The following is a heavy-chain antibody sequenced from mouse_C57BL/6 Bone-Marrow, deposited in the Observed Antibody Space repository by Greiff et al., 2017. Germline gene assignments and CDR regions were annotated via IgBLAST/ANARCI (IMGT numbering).Heavy chain of an antibody. CDR2: ISNGGGST. CDR3: ASAIYGSPYFDV. J-gene: IGHJ1*03. D-gene: IGHD1-1*01. Sequence: EVKLVESGGGLVQPGGSLKLSCAASGFTFSDYYMYWVRQTPEKRLEWVAYISNGGGSTYYPDTVKGRFTISRDNAKNTLYLQMSRLKSEDTAMYYCASAIYGSPYFDVWGTGTTVTVSS. V-gene: IGHV5-12*01. CDR1: GFTFSDYY.